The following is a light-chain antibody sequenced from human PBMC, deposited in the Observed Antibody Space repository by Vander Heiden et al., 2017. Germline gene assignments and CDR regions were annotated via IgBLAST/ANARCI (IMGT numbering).Light chain of an antibody. J-gene: IGLJ2*01. CDR3: QSTDISGASVL. CDR2: KDT. Sequence: SSDLTQPPSLSVPPGPTARLTCSGEALPKQYAEWNKQKPGQAPLLVIYKDTERPSGITERFSGSSSGKTVTLTIGGVQAEDEADYYCQSTDISGASVLFGGGTKLTVL. V-gene: IGLV3-25*03. CDR1: ALPKQY.